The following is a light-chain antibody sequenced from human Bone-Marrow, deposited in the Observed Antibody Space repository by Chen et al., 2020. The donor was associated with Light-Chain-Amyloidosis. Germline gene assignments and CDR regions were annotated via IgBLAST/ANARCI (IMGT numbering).Light chain of an antibody. J-gene: IGLJ3*02. CDR3: QSYQGSSQGV. Sequence: NFMLTQPHSVSESPGKTVIISCTRSSGSIATNYVQWYQQRPGSSPTTVIYEDDPRPSGVPDRFSGSLDRSSNSASLTISGLKTEDEADYDCQSYQGSSQGVFGGGTKLTVL. CDR1: SGSIATNY. CDR2: EDD. V-gene: IGLV6-57*01.